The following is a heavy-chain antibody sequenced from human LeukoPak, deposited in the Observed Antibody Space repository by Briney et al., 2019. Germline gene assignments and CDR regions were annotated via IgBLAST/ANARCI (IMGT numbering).Heavy chain of an antibody. D-gene: IGHD5-12*01. J-gene: IGHJ3*02. CDR2: INTDGSST. Sequence: GGSLRLSCAASGFTFSSYGMHWVRQGQGKGLAWVSRINTDGSSTSNADSVKGRFTISRDNAKNTLYLQMNSLRAEDTAVYYCARDYLCAFDIWGQGTMVTVSS. V-gene: IGHV3-74*01. CDR1: GFTFSSYG. CDR3: ARDYLCAFDI.